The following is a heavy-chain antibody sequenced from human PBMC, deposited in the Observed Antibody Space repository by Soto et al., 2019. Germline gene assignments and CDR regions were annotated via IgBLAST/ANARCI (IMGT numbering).Heavy chain of an antibody. J-gene: IGHJ4*02. CDR1: GYTFTGYY. D-gene: IGHD3-3*01. CDR2: INPNSGGT. V-gene: IGHV1-2*04. CDR3: ARGESPLGYDFWSGYYDY. Sequence: QVQLVQSGAEVKKPGASVKVSCKASGYTFTGYYMHWVRQAPGQGLEWMGWINPNSGGTNYAQKFQGWVTMTRDTSISTAYMEPSRLRSDDTAVYYCARGESPLGYDFWSGYYDYWGQGTLVTVSS.